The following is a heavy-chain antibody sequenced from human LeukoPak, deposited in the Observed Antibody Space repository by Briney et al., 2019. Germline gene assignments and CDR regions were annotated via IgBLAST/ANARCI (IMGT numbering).Heavy chain of an antibody. D-gene: IGHD5-12*01. J-gene: IGHJ4*02. Sequence: ASVKVSCKASGYTFTGYYMHWVRQVPGQGLEWMGWINPNSGGTKYAQKFQGRVTMTRDTSISTAYMELNRLRSDDTAVYYCARELWSGYGNFDYWGQGTLVTVSS. CDR2: INPNSGGT. CDR1: GYTFTGYY. V-gene: IGHV1-2*02. CDR3: ARELWSGYGNFDY.